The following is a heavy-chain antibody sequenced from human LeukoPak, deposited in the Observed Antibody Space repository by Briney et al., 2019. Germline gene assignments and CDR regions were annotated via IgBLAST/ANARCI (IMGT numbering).Heavy chain of an antibody. D-gene: IGHD1-1*01. J-gene: IGHJ4*02. V-gene: IGHV1-69*05. Sequence: GASVKVSCKASGGTFSSYAISWVRQAPGQGLEWMGGIIPIFGTANYAQKFQGRVTITRNTSISTAYMELSSLRSEDTAVYYCARNWNDDYWGQGTLVTVSS. CDR3: ARNWNDDY. CDR2: IIPIFGTA. CDR1: GGTFSSYA.